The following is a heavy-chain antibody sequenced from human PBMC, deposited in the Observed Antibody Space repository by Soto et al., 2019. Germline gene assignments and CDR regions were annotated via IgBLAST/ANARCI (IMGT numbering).Heavy chain of an antibody. Sequence: SETLSLTCAVYGGSFSGYYWSWIRQPPGKGLEWIGEINHSGSTNYNPSLKSRVTISVDTSKNQFSLKLSSVTAADTAVYYCARVLGGYDRNWFDPWGQGTLVTVSS. CDR1: GGSFSGYY. V-gene: IGHV4-34*01. CDR2: INHSGST. CDR3: ARVLGGYDRNWFDP. D-gene: IGHD5-12*01. J-gene: IGHJ5*02.